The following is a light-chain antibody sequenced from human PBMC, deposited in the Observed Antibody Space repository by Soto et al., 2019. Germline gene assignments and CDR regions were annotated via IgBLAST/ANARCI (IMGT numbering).Light chain of an antibody. Sequence: DLQMTQSPSSVSASVGDSVTITCRANQVINNLLAWYQQKPGKAPKLLIYSTSNVQSGAPSRFSGGRSRTDFTLTVSSLQTEDFATYYCQQVNSFPWTFGQGTRVDIK. CDR2: STS. CDR1: QVINNL. CDR3: QQVNSFPWT. J-gene: IGKJ1*01. V-gene: IGKV1-12*01.